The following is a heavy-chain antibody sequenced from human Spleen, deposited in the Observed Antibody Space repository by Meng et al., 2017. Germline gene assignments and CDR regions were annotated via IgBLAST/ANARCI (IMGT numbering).Heavy chain of an antibody. CDR2: ISSTGSTM. D-gene: IGHD2/OR15-2a*01. CDR3: ARVRGGNFDY. V-gene: IGHV3-48*03. CDR1: GFSFSSYE. Sequence: GGSLRLSCAASGFSFSSYEMNWVRQAPGKGLEWISYISSTGSTMFYADSVKGRLTISRDNAKNSLYLQMNSLRAEDTAVYYCARVRGGNFDYWGQGTLVTVSS. J-gene: IGHJ4*02.